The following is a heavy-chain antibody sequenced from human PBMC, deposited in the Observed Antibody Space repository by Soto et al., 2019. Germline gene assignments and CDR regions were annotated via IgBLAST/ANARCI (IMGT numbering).Heavy chain of an antibody. J-gene: IGHJ4*02. V-gene: IGHV1-46*01. D-gene: IGHD2-2*01. CDR2: INPSVGST. Sequence: GSVKLSCKASGYTLTSYYMHWVRQAPGQGLEWMGIINPSVGSTSYAQKFQGRVTMTTDTSTSTAYVELRSLRSDDTAVYYCARDEAIVVVPAAKQARRCSDSWGQGTLVTTSS. CDR1: GYTLTSYY. CDR3: ARDEAIVVVPAAKQARRCSDS.